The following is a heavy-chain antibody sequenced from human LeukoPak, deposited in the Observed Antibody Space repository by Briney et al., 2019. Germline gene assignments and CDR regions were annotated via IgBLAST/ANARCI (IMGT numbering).Heavy chain of an antibody. CDR2: INPNSGGT. J-gene: IGHJ5*02. D-gene: IGHD2-15*01. CDR3: ARAIVVVVAASWTRYNWFDP. V-gene: IGHV1-2*02. CDR1: GCTFTGYY. Sequence: ASVKVSCKASGCTFTGYYMHWVRQAPGQGLEWMGWINPNSGGTNYAQKFQGRVTMTRDTSISTAYMELSRLRSDDTAVYYCARAIVVVVAASWTRYNWFDPWGQGTLVTVSS.